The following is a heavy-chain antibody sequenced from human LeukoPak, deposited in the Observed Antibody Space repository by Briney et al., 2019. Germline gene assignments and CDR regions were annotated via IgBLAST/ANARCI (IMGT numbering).Heavy chain of an antibody. CDR3: ARARYYPMIVTYAFDI. V-gene: IGHV4-59*01. CDR2: IYYSGST. CDR1: GGSISSYY. Sequence: SETLSLTCTVSGGSISSYYWRWIRQPPGKGLEWIGYIYYSGSTNYNPSLKSRVTISVDTSKNQFSLKLSSVTAADTAVYYCARARYYPMIVTYAFDIWGQGTMVTVSS. J-gene: IGHJ3*02. D-gene: IGHD3-22*01.